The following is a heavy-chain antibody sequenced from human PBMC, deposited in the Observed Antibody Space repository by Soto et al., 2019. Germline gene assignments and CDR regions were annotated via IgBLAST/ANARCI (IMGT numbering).Heavy chain of an antibody. Sequence: SETLSLTCAVYGGSFSGYYWSWIRQPPGKGLEWIGEINHSGSTNYNPSLKSRVTISVDTSKNQFSLKLSSVTAADTAVYYCASMITFGGVIVDYWGQGTLVTVSS. CDR1: GGSFSGYY. D-gene: IGHD3-16*02. V-gene: IGHV4-34*01. CDR3: ASMITFGGVIVDY. J-gene: IGHJ4*02. CDR2: INHSGST.